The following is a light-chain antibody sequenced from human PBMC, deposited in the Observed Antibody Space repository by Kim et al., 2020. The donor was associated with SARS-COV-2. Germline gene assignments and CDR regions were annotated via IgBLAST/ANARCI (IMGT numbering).Light chain of an antibody. J-gene: IGKJ1*01. V-gene: IGKV3-20*01. CDR3: QQYGSLPWT. CDR2: DAY. CDR1: QTVSSRS. Sequence: SPGERADLSCRASQTVSSRSVNWYQQKPGQAPRLLIYDAYRRATGVPDRFRGSGSGTDFTLTISRLEPEDFAVYHCQQYGSLPWTFGQGTKVDIK.